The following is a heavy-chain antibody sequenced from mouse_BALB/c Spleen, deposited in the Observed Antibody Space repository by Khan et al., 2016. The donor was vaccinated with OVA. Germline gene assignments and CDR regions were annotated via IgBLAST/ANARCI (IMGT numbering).Heavy chain of an antibody. Sequence: EVELVESGGGLVQPGGSLTLSCPTTGFTFSDYYMYWVRQTPEKRLEWVAYISNRGSTTYYPDTVRGRFTISRDNAKNTLYLQRSRLKSEDTAMSYCAREGDDGGLAYWGQGTLVTVSA. CDR1: GFTFSDYY. CDR3: AREGDDGGLAY. V-gene: IGHV5-12*02. D-gene: IGHD2-3*01. CDR2: ISNRGSTT. J-gene: IGHJ3*01.